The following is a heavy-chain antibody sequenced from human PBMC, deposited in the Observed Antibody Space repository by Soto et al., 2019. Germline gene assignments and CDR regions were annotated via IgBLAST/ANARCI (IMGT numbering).Heavy chain of an antibody. V-gene: IGHV4-39*01. Sequence: KPSETLSLTCTVSGGSISSSSYYWGWIRQPPGKGLEWIGSIYYSGSTYYNPSLKSRVTISVDTSKNQFSLKLSSVTAADTAVYYCARHYYYDSSGYPYWYFDLWGRGTLVTVSS. CDR2: IYYSGST. J-gene: IGHJ2*01. D-gene: IGHD3-22*01. CDR1: GGSISSSSYY. CDR3: ARHYYYDSSGYPYWYFDL.